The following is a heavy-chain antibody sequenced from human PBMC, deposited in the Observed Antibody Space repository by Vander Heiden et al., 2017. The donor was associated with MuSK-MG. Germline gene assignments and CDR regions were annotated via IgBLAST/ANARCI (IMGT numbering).Heavy chain of an antibody. CDR3: ARKPGTGFYYYMDV. Sequence: CSLRLSCAASGFPVNSSYMSWVRQAPGKGLECVSLIYSGGNTYYADSVKGRFTISRDNSKNTLDLQINSLRAEDTAVYYCARKPGTGFYYYMDVWGKGTTVTVSS. CDR2: IYSGGNT. CDR1: GFPVNSSY. V-gene: IGHV3-53*05. D-gene: IGHD1-1*01. J-gene: IGHJ6*03.